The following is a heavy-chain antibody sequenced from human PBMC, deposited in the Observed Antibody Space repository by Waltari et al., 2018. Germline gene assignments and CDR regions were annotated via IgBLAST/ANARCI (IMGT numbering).Heavy chain of an antibody. Sequence: QVQLQESGPGLVKPSETLSLTCTVSGGSISSHYWSWIRQPPGKGLEWIVYIYYSGSTNYNPSLKVRVTISVDTSKNQFSLKLSSVTAADTAVYYCARVKNYWYFDLWGRGTLVTVSS. CDR2: IYYSGST. CDR1: GGSISSHY. J-gene: IGHJ2*01. V-gene: IGHV4-59*11. CDR3: ARVKNYWYFDL.